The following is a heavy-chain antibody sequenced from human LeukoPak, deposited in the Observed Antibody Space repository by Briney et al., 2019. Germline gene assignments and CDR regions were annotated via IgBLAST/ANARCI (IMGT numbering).Heavy chain of an antibody. V-gene: IGHV3-33*06. Sequence: GRSLRLSCVASGFTFNNYGMHWVRQAPGKGLEWVAVIWYDGSNKYYADSVKGRFTISRDNSKNTLYLQMNSLRTEDTAIYYCAKEDVVVITIRYFQHWGQGTLVTVSS. CDR2: IWYDGSNK. D-gene: IGHD3-22*01. J-gene: IGHJ1*01. CDR1: GFTFNNYG. CDR3: AKEDVVVITIRYFQH.